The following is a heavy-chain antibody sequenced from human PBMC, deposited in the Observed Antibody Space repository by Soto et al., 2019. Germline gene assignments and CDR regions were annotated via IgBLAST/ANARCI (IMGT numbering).Heavy chain of an antibody. J-gene: IGHJ4*02. Sequence: SETLSLTCAVYGGSFSGYYWSWIRQPPGKGLEWIGEINHSGSTNYNPSLKSRVTISVDTSKNQFSLKLSSVTAADTAVYYCARGGKWLRPTDYWGQGTLVTVSS. CDR2: INHSGST. V-gene: IGHV4-34*01. D-gene: IGHD5-12*01. CDR3: ARGGKWLRPTDY. CDR1: GGSFSGYY.